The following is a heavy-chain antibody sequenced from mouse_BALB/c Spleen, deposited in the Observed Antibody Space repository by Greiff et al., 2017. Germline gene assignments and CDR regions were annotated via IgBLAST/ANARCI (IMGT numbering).Heavy chain of an antibody. CDR2: ISSGGGST. CDR1: GFAFSSYD. D-gene: IGHD2-4*01. J-gene: IGHJ3*01. V-gene: IGHV5-12-1*01. Sequence: EVQLVESGGGLVKPGGSLKLSCAASGFAFSSYDMSWVRQTPGKRLEWVAYISSGGGSTYYPDTVKGRFTISRDNAKNTLYLQMSSLKSEDTAMYYCARHAYCEYESWFAYWGQGTLVTVSA. CDR3: ARHAYCEYESWFAY.